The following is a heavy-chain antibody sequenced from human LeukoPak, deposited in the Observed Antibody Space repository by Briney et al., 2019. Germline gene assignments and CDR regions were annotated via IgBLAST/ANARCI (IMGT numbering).Heavy chain of an antibody. CDR3: TKTWGSKGSDF. D-gene: IGHD7-27*01. J-gene: IGHJ4*02. Sequence: GGSLRLSCVASGFTFSTNAMNWVRQAPGKGLKWVSGISDNGDSRYYADSVKGRFNISRDNSMNTLYLQMSNLRAEDTAVYYCTKTWGSKGSDFWGQGALVTVSS. V-gene: IGHV3-23*01. CDR2: ISDNGDSR. CDR1: GFTFSTNA.